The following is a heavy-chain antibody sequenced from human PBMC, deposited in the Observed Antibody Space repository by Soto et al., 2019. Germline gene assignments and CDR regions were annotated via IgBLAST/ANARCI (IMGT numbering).Heavy chain of an antibody. V-gene: IGHV1-18*01. Sequence: GASVKVSCKASGYTFTSYGISWVRQAPGQGLEWMGWISAYNGNTNYAQKLQGRVTMTTDTPTSTAYMELRSLRSDDTAVYYCARDIRPAGRYYYYGMDVWGQGTTVTVSS. CDR1: GYTFTSYG. CDR2: ISAYNGNT. D-gene: IGHD6-13*01. CDR3: ARDIRPAGRYYYYGMDV. J-gene: IGHJ6*02.